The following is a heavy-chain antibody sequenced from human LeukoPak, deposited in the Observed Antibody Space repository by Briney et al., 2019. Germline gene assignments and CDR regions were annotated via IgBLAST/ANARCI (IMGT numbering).Heavy chain of an antibody. CDR1: GFTFSRFW. J-gene: IGHJ4*02. Sequence: GGSLRLSCAASGFTFSRFWMNWVRQAPGRGLEWVANIDQSGGRNNYVDSVKGRFTISRDNAKNSLFLEMSSLRADDTAVYYCARAVSVSSYYFDCWGQGTLVTVSS. CDR3: ARAVSVSSYYFDC. D-gene: IGHD5/OR15-5a*01. V-gene: IGHV3-7*05. CDR2: IDQSGGRN.